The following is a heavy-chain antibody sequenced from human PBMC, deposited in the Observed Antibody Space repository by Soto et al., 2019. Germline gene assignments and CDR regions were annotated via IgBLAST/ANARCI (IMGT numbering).Heavy chain of an antibody. J-gene: IGHJ4*02. CDR2: IIPIFGTA. V-gene: IGHV1-69*13. CDR3: ARTIYDYGVPATYFDY. D-gene: IGHD4-17*01. CDR1: GYTFTSYY. Sequence: ASVKVSCKASGYTFTSYYMHWVRQAPGQGLEWMGGIIPIFGTANYAQKFQGRVTITADESMSTAYMELSSLRSEDTAVYYCARTIYDYGVPATYFDYWGQGTLVTVSS.